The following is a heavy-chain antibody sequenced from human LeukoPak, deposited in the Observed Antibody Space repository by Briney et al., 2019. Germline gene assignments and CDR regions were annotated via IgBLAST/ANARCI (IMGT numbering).Heavy chain of an antibody. CDR2: IYYSGST. CDR1: GGSISSYY. D-gene: IGHD5-18*01. V-gene: IGHV4-59*12. Sequence: SETLSLTCTVSGGSISSYYWSWIRQPPGKGLEWIGYIYYSGSTNYNPSLKSRVTISVDTSKNQFSLKLSSVTAADTAVYYCARLPTAGYSYGFGDASDYWGQGTLVTVSS. J-gene: IGHJ4*02. CDR3: ARLPTAGYSYGFGDASDY.